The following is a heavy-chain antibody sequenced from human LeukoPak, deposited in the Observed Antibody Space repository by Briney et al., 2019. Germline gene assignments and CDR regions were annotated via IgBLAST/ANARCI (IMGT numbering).Heavy chain of an antibody. V-gene: IGHV3-23*01. J-gene: IGHJ5*02. CDR2: ISGSGGST. D-gene: IGHD3-22*01. CDR1: GFTFSSYG. Sequence: PGGSLRLSCAASGFTFSSYGMSWVRQAPGKGLEWVSAISGSGGSTYYADSVKGRFTISRDNSKNTLYLQMNSLRAEDTAVYYCAKAPYYYDTNWFDPWGQGTLVTVSS. CDR3: AKAPYYYDTNWFDP.